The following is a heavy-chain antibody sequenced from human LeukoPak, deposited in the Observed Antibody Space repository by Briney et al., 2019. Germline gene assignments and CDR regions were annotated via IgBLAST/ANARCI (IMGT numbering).Heavy chain of an antibody. V-gene: IGHV7-4-1*02. CDR3: ARDPPRAIVVVTNDNY. CDR1: GYTFTGYY. Sequence: EASVKVSCKASGYTFTGYYMHWVRQAPGQGLEWMGWINTNTGNPTYAQGFTGRFVFSLDTSVSTAYLQISSLKAEDTAVYYCARDPPRAIVVVTNDNYWGQGTLVTVSS. D-gene: IGHD3-22*01. CDR2: INTNTGNP. J-gene: IGHJ4*02.